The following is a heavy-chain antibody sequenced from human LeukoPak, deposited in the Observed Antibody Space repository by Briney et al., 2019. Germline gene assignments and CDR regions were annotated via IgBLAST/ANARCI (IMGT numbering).Heavy chain of an antibody. D-gene: IGHD2-2*01. CDR1: GFTFSTYA. CDR3: AKTSRGNY. Sequence: PGGSLRLPCAASGFTFSTYAMSWVRQAPGKGLEWVSGISGSGGSTYYADSVKGRFTISRDSSKNTLYLQMNSLRAEDTAIYYCAKTSRGNYWGQGTLVTVSS. V-gene: IGHV3-23*01. CDR2: ISGSGGST. J-gene: IGHJ4*02.